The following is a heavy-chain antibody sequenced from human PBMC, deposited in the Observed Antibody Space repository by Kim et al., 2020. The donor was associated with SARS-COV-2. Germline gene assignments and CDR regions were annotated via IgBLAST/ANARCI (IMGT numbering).Heavy chain of an antibody. V-gene: IGHV1-46*01. D-gene: IGHD4-17*01. CDR3: ARDEEDGVDY. J-gene: IGHJ4*02. Sequence: STSYAQKFQGRVTMTRDTSTSTVYMELSSLRSEDTAVYYCARDEEDGVDYWGQGTLVTVSS. CDR2: ST.